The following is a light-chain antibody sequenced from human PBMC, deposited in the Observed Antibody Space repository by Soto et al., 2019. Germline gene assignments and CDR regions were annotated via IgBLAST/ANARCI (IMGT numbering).Light chain of an antibody. CDR1: FNDVGGYNY. Sequence: QSVLTQPPSASGSPGQSVTISCTGTFNDVGGYNYVSWYQQHPGKAPKVIIYEVYKRPSGVPDRFSGSKSGKTASLTVSGLQAEDEADYYCSSYTTSSTLYVFGPGTKVTVL. CDR2: EVY. CDR3: SSYTTSSTLYV. J-gene: IGLJ1*01. V-gene: IGLV2-8*01.